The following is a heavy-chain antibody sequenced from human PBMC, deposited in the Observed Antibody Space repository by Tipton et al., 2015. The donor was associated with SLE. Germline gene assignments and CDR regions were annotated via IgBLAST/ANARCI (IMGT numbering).Heavy chain of an antibody. V-gene: IGHV4-59*01. CDR2: IYYSGST. D-gene: IGHD1-1*01. Sequence: TLSLTCTVSGVSIRSYYWSWIRQPPGKGLEWIGYIYYSGSTNYNPSLKSRVTISVDTSKNQFSLKLSSVTAADTAVYYCARLGTGIFDYWGQGTLVTVSS. CDR3: ARLGTGIFDY. J-gene: IGHJ4*02. CDR1: GVSIRSYY.